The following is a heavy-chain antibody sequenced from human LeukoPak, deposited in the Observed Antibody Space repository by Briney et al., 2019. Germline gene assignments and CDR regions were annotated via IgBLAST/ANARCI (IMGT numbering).Heavy chain of an antibody. V-gene: IGHV4-59*08. CDR3: ARQLGVRGVLDY. D-gene: IGHD3-10*01. CDR1: GGSISSYY. CDR2: IYYSGST. Sequence: PSETLSLTCTVSGGSISSYYWSWIRQPPGKGLVWIGYIYYSGSTNYNPSLKSRVTISVDTSKNQFSLKLSSVTAADTAVYYCARQLGVRGVLDYWSQGTLVTVSS. J-gene: IGHJ4*02.